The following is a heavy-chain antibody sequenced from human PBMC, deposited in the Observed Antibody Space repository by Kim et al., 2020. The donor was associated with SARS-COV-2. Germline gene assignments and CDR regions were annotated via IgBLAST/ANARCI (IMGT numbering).Heavy chain of an antibody. J-gene: IGHJ4*02. Sequence: SETLSLTCTVSGGSISSSSYYWGWIRQPPGKGLEWIGSIYYSGSTYYNPSLKSRVTISVDTSKNQFSLKLSSVTAADTAVYYCARGGNSYDRYYFDYWGQGTLVTVSS. CDR3: ARGGNSYDRYYFDY. D-gene: IGHD5-18*01. CDR1: GGSISSSSYY. V-gene: IGHV4-39*01. CDR2: IYYSGST.